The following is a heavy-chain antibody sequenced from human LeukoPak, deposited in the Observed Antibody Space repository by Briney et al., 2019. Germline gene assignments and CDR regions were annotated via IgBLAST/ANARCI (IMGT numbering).Heavy chain of an antibody. Sequence: GGSLRLSCAASGFTFSSYEMNWVRQAPGKGLEWVSYISSSGSTIYYADSVKGRFTISRDNAKNSLYLQMNSLRAEDTAVYYCARESGDDYGGALCYWGQGTLVTVSS. CDR1: GFTFSSYE. CDR2: ISSSGSTI. V-gene: IGHV3-48*03. J-gene: IGHJ4*02. CDR3: ARESGDDYGGALCY. D-gene: IGHD4-23*01.